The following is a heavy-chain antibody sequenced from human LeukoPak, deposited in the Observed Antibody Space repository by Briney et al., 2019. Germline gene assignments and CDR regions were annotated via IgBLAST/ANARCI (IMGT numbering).Heavy chain of an antibody. J-gene: IGHJ4*02. Sequence: SETLSLTCAVYGGSFGDYYWSWIRQPPGKGLEWFAEINHSGSTSYNPSLKSRVTISVDTSKNQFSLKLSSVTAADTAVYYCARDPYGDRFDYWGQGTLVTVSS. CDR2: INHSGST. D-gene: IGHD4-17*01. V-gene: IGHV4-34*01. CDR1: GGSFGDYY. CDR3: ARDPYGDRFDY.